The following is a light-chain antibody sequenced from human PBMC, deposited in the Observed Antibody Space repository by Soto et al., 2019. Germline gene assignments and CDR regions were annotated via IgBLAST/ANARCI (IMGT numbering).Light chain of an antibody. CDR3: QQRSNWPRT. Sequence: ELVLTQSPATLSLSPGERATLSCRASQSVSSYLAWYQQKPGQAPRLLIYDASNRATGIPARFSGSGSGTAFSLTISSLEPEDFAIYYCQQRSNWPRTFGQGTKVEIK. CDR2: DAS. V-gene: IGKV3-11*01. CDR1: QSVSSY. J-gene: IGKJ1*01.